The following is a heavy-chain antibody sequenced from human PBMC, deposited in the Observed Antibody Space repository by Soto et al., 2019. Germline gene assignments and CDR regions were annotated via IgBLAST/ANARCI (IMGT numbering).Heavy chain of an antibody. J-gene: IGHJ3*02. D-gene: IGHD5-12*01. Sequence: QVQLVQSGAEVKKPGSSVKVYCKASGGTFSSYTISWVRQAPGQGLEWMGRIIPILGIANYAQKFQGRVTITADKSTSTAYMELSSLRSEDTAVYYCARGSGGYSVPDAFDIWGQGTMGTVSS. CDR3: ARGSGGYSVPDAFDI. V-gene: IGHV1-69*02. CDR1: GGTFSSYT. CDR2: IIPILGIA.